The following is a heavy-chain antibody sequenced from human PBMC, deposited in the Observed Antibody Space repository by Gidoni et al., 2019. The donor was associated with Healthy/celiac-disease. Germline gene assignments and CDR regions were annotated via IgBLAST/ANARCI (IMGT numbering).Heavy chain of an antibody. J-gene: IGHJ4*02. V-gene: IGHV4-59*01. Sequence: QVQLQASGPGLVKPSETLSLTCTVSGGSISSYYWSWIRQPPGKGLEWIGYIYYSGSTNYNPTLKSRVTISVDTSKNQFSLKLSSVTAADTAVYYCARGKGRYFDPAFDYWGQGTLVTVSS. CDR1: GGSISSYY. D-gene: IGHD3-9*01. CDR3: ARGKGRYFDPAFDY. CDR2: IYYSGST.